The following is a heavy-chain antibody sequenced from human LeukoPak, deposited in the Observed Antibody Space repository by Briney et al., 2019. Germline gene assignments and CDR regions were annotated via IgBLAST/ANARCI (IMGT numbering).Heavy chain of an antibody. D-gene: IGHD2-2*01. CDR2: IIPIFGTA. V-gene: IGHV1-69*13. CDR1: GATFSSYA. J-gene: IGHJ4*02. Sequence: ASVKVSCKASGATFSSYAISWVRQAPGQGLEWMGGIIPIFGTANYAQKFQGRVTITADESTSTAYMELSSLRSEDTAVYYCARGGPVQYCSSTSCYVPLDYWGQGTLVTVSS. CDR3: ARGGPVQYCSSTSCYVPLDY.